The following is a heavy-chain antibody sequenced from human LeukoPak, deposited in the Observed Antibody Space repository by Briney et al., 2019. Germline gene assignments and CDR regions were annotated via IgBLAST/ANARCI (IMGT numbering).Heavy chain of an antibody. D-gene: IGHD3-10*01. CDR3: ARAYYSGSGRNSFDI. J-gene: IGHJ3*02. CDR2: IYDTGST. Sequence: SETLSLTCTVSDGSISSSTYFWGWIRQPPGKRLEWIGNIYDTGSTYYNPSLKSRVTISVDRSNNQFSLKLNAVTAADTALYYCARAYYSGSGRNSFDIWGQGTMVTVSS. V-gene: IGHV4-39*07. CDR1: DGSISSSTYF.